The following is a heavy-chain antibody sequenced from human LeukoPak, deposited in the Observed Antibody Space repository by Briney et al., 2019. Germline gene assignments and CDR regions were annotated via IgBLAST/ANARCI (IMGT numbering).Heavy chain of an antibody. V-gene: IGHV3-33*01. D-gene: IGHD2-15*01. CDR3: ARVGCTGGSCLAYNYYAMDV. Sequence: GGSLRLSCAASGFTFNTYGMNWVRQAPGKGLEWVAIIWYDGSDRYYAESVKGRFTISRDNSKNTLYLQVNSLRAEDTAVYYCARVGCTGGSCLAYNYYAMDVWGQGTTVTVSS. CDR2: IWYDGSDR. J-gene: IGHJ6*02. CDR1: GFTFNTYG.